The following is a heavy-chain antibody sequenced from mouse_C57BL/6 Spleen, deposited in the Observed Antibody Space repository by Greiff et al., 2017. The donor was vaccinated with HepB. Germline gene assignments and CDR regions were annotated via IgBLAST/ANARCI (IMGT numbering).Heavy chain of an antibody. V-gene: IGHV1-64*01. CDR1: GYTFTSYW. J-gene: IGHJ4*01. CDR3: ARSDGNYVNYSMDY. CDR2: IHPNSGST. D-gene: IGHD2-1*01. Sequence: QVHVKQPGAELVKPGASVKLSCKASGYTFTSYWMHWVKQRPGQGLEWIGMIHPNSGSTNYNEKFKSKATLTVDKSSSTAYMQLSSLTSEDSAVYYCARSDGNYVNYSMDYWGQGTSVTVSS.